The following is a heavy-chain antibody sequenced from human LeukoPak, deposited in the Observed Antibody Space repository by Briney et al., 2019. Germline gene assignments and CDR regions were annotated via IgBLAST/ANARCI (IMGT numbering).Heavy chain of an antibody. CDR2: IKQDGSEK. CDR1: GFTFSSYW. J-gene: IGHJ4*02. Sequence: GGSLRLSCAASGFTFSSYWMSWVRQAPGKGLEWVANIKQDGSEKYYVDSVKGRFTISRDNAKNSLYLQMNSLRAEDTAVYYCASQTYYYGSGFLDYWGQGTLVTVSS. D-gene: IGHD3-10*01. V-gene: IGHV3-7*02. CDR3: ASQTYYYGSGFLDY.